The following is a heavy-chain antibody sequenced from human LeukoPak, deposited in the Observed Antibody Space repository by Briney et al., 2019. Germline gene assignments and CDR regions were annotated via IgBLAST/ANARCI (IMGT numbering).Heavy chain of an antibody. Sequence: SETLSLTCTVSGGSISSSSYYWGWIRQPPGKGLEWIGSIYHSGSTYYNPSLKSRVTISVDTSKNQFSLKLSSVTAADTAVYYCARDKLDTAMVKGWFDPWGQGTLVTVSS. CDR2: IYHSGST. D-gene: IGHD5-18*01. J-gene: IGHJ5*02. CDR3: ARDKLDTAMVKGWFDP. V-gene: IGHV4-39*07. CDR1: GGSISSSSYY.